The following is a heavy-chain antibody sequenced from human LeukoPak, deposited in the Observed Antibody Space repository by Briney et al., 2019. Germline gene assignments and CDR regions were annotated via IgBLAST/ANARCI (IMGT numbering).Heavy chain of an antibody. V-gene: IGHV4-4*07. CDR2: FYISGRT. CDR1: GGSISTNY. J-gene: IGHJ4*02. CDR3: ARDPNAAL. Sequence: PSETLSLTCTVSGGSISTNYWSWIRQPAGEGLEWIGRFYISGRTDYNPALKSRVTISADTSKNQFSLSLTSVTAADTAVYYCARDPNAALWGQGTLVTVSS.